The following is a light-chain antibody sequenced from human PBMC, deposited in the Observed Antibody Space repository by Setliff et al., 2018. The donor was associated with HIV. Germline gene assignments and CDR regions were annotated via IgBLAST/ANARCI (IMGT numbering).Light chain of an antibody. CDR1: SSDVGSFNL. CDR2: EVS. Sequence: QSVLTQPASVSGSPGQSITISCTGTSSDVGSFNLVSWYQQDPGKAPKLMIYEVSKRPSGVSNRFSGSKSGNTASLTISGLQAEDEADYYCTSYTRDNTITRVFGTGTKVTVL. J-gene: IGLJ1*01. CDR3: TSYTRDNTITRV. V-gene: IGLV2-14*02.